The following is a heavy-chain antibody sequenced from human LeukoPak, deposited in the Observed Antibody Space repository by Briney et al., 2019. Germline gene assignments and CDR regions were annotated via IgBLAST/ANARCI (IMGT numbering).Heavy chain of an antibody. V-gene: IGHV3-23*01. CDR3: ARGIAAARYLIDAFDI. CDR1: GFTFSSYA. CDR2: ISASGGST. Sequence: GGSLRLSCAASGFTFSSYAMNWVRQAPGKGLEWVSAISASGGSTYYADSVKGRFTISRDNSKNTLYLQMNSLRAEDTAVYYCARGIAAARYLIDAFDIWGQGTMVTVSS. D-gene: IGHD6-13*01. J-gene: IGHJ3*02.